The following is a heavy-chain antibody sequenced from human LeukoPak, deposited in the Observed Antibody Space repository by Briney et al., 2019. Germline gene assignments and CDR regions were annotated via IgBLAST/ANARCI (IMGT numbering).Heavy chain of an antibody. Sequence: ASVKVSCKASGYTFTSYAMHWVRQAPGQRLEWMGWINAGNGNTKYSQKFQGRVTITRDTSASTAYMELSSLRSEDTAVYYCARGRIAAAGFAYWGQGTLVTVSS. CDR1: GYTFTSYA. CDR3: ARGRIAAAGFAY. J-gene: IGHJ4*02. D-gene: IGHD6-13*01. V-gene: IGHV1-3*01. CDR2: INAGNGNT.